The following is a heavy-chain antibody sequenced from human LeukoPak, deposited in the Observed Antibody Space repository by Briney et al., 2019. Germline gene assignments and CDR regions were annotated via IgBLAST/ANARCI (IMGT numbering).Heavy chain of an antibody. V-gene: IGHV3-23*01. CDR1: GFTFSSYV. J-gene: IGHJ5*02. CDR3: AKSHQWLVLGAFDP. D-gene: IGHD6-19*01. Sequence: QSGGSLRLSCAASGFTFSSYVMNWVRQAPGKGLEWVSSISDNGVTRYYADSVKGRFTISRDNSDNTVYLQMNSLRAEDTAVYYCAKSHQWLVLGAFDPWGQGTLVTVSS. CDR2: ISDNGVTR.